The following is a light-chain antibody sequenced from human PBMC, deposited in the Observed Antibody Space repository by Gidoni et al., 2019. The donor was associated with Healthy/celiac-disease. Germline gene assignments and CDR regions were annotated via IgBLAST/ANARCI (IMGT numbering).Light chain of an antibody. Sequence: SYELTQPPPVSVSPGQPASITCSGDKLGDKYACWYKQKPGQSPVLVIYQDSKRPSGIPERFSGSNSGNTATLTISGTQAMDEADYYCQAWDSSTVVFGGGTKLTVL. CDR1: KLGDKY. CDR2: QDS. J-gene: IGLJ2*01. CDR3: QAWDSSTVV. V-gene: IGLV3-1*01.